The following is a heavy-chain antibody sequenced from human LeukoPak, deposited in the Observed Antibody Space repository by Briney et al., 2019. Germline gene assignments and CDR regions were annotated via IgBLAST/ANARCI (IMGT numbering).Heavy chain of an antibody. Sequence: SETLSLTCTVSGGSISSSSYYWGWIRQPPGKGLEWIGSIYYSGSTYYNPSLKSRVTISVDTSKNQFSLKLSSATAADTAVYYCARRRSVATDYWGQGTLVTVSS. CDR3: ARRRSVATDY. D-gene: IGHD6-19*01. J-gene: IGHJ4*02. CDR1: GGSISSSSYY. CDR2: IYYSGST. V-gene: IGHV4-39*01.